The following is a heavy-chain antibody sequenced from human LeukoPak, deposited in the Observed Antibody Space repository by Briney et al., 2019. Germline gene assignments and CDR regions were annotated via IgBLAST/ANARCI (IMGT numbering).Heavy chain of an antibody. Sequence: GGSLRLSCAASGFTFSSYAMSWVRQAPGKGLEWVSAISGSGGSTYYADSVKGRLTISRDNSKDTLYLQMNSLRAEDTAVYYCAKALRGWNYFAFDIWGQGTMVTVSS. V-gene: IGHV3-23*01. CDR1: GFTFSSYA. D-gene: IGHD1-7*01. J-gene: IGHJ3*02. CDR3: AKALRGWNYFAFDI. CDR2: ISGSGGST.